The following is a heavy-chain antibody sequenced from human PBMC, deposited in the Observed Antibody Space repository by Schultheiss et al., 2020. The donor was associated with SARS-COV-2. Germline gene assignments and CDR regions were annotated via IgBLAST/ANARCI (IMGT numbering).Heavy chain of an antibody. CDR2: SNAGNGNT. CDR1: GYTFTSYA. Sequence: ASVKVSCKASGYTFTSYAMHWVRQAPGQRLEWMGWSNAGNGNTKYSQEFQGRVTITADESTSTAYMELSSLRSEDTAVYYCAGQWELNPVRRFDPWGPGTLVTVSS. D-gene: IGHD1-26*01. J-gene: IGHJ5*02. CDR3: AGQWELNPVRRFDP. V-gene: IGHV1-3*02.